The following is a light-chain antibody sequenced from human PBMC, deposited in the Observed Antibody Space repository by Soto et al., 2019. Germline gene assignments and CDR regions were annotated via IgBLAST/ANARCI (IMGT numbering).Light chain of an antibody. Sequence: DIQMTQSPSSLSASVGDRVTITCQAIQDISNYLNWYQQKPGKAHKLLIYDASNLETGVPSRFSGSGSGTDCTVTLSSRQPEDIATYYCQQYDKLRLTVGGGTKVDIK. CDR2: DAS. V-gene: IGKV1-33*01. J-gene: IGKJ4*02. CDR1: QDISNY. CDR3: QQYDKLRLT.